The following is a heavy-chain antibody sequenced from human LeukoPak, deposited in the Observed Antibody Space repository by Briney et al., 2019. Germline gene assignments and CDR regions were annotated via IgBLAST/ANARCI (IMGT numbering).Heavy chain of an antibody. CDR2: IYYSGST. CDR1: CGSISSSSYY. Sequence: PSETLSLTCTVCCGSISSSSYYWGWIRQPPGKGLEWIGSIYYSGSTYYKPSLKSRATISVDTSKNQFSLKLSSVTAADTAVYYCARHRDSSGYIIHYWGQGTLVTVSS. D-gene: IGHD3-22*01. V-gene: IGHV4-39*01. CDR3: ARHRDSSGYIIHY. J-gene: IGHJ4*02.